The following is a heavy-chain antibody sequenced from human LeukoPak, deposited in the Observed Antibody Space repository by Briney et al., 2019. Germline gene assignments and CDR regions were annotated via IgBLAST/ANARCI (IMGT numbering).Heavy chain of an antibody. CDR2: IYYSGST. J-gene: IGHJ4*02. Sequence: SETLSLTCAVYGGSFSGYYWSWIRQPPGKGLEWIGSIYYSGSTYYNPSLKSRVTISVDTSKNQFSLKLSSVTAADTAVYYCARVRGYYYDSSGYYSTFDYWGQGTLVTVSS. D-gene: IGHD3-22*01. CDR1: GGSFSGYY. CDR3: ARVRGYYYDSSGYYSTFDY. V-gene: IGHV4-34*01.